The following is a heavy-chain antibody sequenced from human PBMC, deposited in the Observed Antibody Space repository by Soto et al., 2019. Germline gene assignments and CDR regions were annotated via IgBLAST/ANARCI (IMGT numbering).Heavy chain of an antibody. Sequence: EVQLLESGGGLVQPGGSLRLSCAASGFTFSSYTMSWVRQTPGKGLECVSAIGGSGGTTYYADSVKGRFTISRDNSKNTLYVQMNSLRAEDTAVYYCAKDQYCSGGSCYWNNWGQGTLVTVSS. V-gene: IGHV3-23*01. CDR1: GFTFSSYT. CDR3: AKDQYCSGGSCYWNN. CDR2: IGGSGGTT. J-gene: IGHJ4*02. D-gene: IGHD2-15*01.